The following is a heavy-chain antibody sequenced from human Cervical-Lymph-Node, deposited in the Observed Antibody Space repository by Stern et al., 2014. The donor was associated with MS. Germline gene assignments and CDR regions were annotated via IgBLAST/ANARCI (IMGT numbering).Heavy chain of an antibody. V-gene: IGHV1-18*01. CDR3: RAGADAFDV. CDR1: GYTFTDYA. Sequence: VQLVQSGAEVKRPGASVKVSCKASGYTFTDYAISWVRQAPGQGLEWMGWIGTNIGNTNYAQRFQGRVTLATDKSTNTVYMELSSVRSDDTAMYYCRAGADAFDVWGQGTRVTVSS. D-gene: IGHD6-13*01. J-gene: IGHJ3*01. CDR2: IGTNIGNT.